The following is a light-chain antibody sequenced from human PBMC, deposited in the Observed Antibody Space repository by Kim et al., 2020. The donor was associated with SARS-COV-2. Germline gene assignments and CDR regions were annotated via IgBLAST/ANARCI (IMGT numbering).Light chain of an antibody. Sequence: DIVMTQSPATLSVSPGERVTLSCRASQSVANNLAWYQQKPGQAPRLLIYAASTRAAGIPARFSGSGSGTEFTLTISSLQSEDLAVYYCHQYNNWPPYTFGQGNKLEI. CDR3: HQYNNWPPYT. CDR1: QSVANN. V-gene: IGKV3-15*01. CDR2: AAS. J-gene: IGKJ2*01.